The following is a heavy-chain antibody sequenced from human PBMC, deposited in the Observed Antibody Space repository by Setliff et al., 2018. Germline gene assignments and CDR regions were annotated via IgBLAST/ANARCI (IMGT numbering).Heavy chain of an antibody. D-gene: IGHD3-16*01. J-gene: IGHJ3*02. CDR1: GGSISSSSYY. CDR2: IYYSGST. CDR3: VGLDFTDAFDI. V-gene: IGHV4-39*01. Sequence: SETLSLTCTVSGGSISSSSYYWGWIRQPPGKGLEWIGSIYYSGSTYYNPSLKSRVTISVDTSKNQFSLKLSSVTAADTAVYYCVGLDFTDAFDIWGQGTMVTVAS.